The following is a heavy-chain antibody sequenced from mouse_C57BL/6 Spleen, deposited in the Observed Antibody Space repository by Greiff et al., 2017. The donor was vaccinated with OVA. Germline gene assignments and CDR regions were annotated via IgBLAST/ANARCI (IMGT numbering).Heavy chain of an antibody. CDR1: GFTFSSYA. Sequence: DVKLVESGGGLVKPGGSLKLSCAASGFTFSSYAMSWVRQTPEKRLEWVATISDGGSYTYYPDNVKGRFTISRDNAKNNLYLQMSHLKSEDTAMYYCARDQGYYGSSNYFDYWGQGTTLTVSS. CDR2: ISDGGSYT. J-gene: IGHJ2*01. V-gene: IGHV5-4*01. CDR3: ARDQGYYGSSNYFDY. D-gene: IGHD1-1*01.